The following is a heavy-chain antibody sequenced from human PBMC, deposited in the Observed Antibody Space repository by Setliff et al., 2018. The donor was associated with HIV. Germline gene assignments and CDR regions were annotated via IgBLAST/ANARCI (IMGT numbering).Heavy chain of an antibody. V-gene: IGHV5-51*01. D-gene: IGHD1-26*01. CDR1: GYFFLSSW. CDR2: IYPGDSET. J-gene: IGHJ4*02. Sequence: GESLKISCQGSGYFFLSSWIGWVRQVPGKGLEWVAIIYPGDSETRYSPSFEGQVTVSADRSITTAYLEWSSLKPSDTAMYYCIRRRRAPGTEDLEAVWGQGTLVTVSS. CDR3: IRRRRAPGTEDLEAV.